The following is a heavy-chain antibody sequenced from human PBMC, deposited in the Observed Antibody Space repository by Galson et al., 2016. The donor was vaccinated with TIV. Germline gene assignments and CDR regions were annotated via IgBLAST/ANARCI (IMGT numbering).Heavy chain of an antibody. CDR3: ARDRRHCGNECYLYYYYGMDV. J-gene: IGHJ6*02. Sequence: SLRLSCAASGLIVNSNYIIWVRQAPGKGLEWVSLIYSGGGTSYADSVKGRFTISRDSSKNTVYLQMNSLRAEDTAVYYCARDRRHCGNECYLYYYYGMDVWGRGTTVTISS. D-gene: IGHD2-21*01. CDR2: IYSGGGT. V-gene: IGHV3-66*02. CDR1: GLIVNSNY.